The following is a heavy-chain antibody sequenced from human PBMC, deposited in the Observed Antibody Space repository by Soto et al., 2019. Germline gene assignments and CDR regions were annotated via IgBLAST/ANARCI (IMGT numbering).Heavy chain of an antibody. J-gene: IGHJ4*02. V-gene: IGHV3-23*01. CDR1: GFTFSNYA. CDR2: TSGSGDST. CDR3: AKGVSQPKQYYFDD. D-gene: IGHD2-2*01. Sequence: EVQLLESGGGLVQPGGSLRLSCATSGFTFSNYAMGWIRQAPGNGLEWVSGTSGSGDSTYYADSVKGRFTIFRDNSKSTLYLQTNSLRVDDTAVYYCAKGVSQPKQYYFDDWGQGTPVTVSS.